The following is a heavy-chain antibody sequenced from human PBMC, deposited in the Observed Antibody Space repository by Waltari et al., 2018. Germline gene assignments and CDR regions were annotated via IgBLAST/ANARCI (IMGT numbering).Heavy chain of an antibody. CDR1: GYSFTSYW. J-gene: IGHJ5*02. V-gene: IGHV5-51*01. CDR3: ARLGQLDNRHHKGWFDP. D-gene: IGHD6-6*01. CDR2: IYPGDSDT. Sequence: EVQLVQSGAEVKKHGESPKISCKGSGYSFTSYWIGWVRQMPGKGLEWMGIIYPGDSDTRSSPSFQGQVPISADKSISTAYLQWSSLKASDTAMYYCARLGQLDNRHHKGWFDPWGQGTLVTVSS.